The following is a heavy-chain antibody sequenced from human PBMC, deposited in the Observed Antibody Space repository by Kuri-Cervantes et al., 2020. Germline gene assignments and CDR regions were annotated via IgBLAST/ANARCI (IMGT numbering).Heavy chain of an antibody. CDR1: GDSISNSNYY. CDR2: AYLVGTT. CDR3: VGSRPDQVVMSFEF. D-gene: IGHD3-22*01. Sequence: SETLSLTCAVSGDSISNSNYYWGWIRQPPGKGLEWIGNAYLVGTTNYNPSLESRVSISVDTSKHQFSLKLTSVTAADTAVYYCVGSRPDQVVMSFEFWGLGTLVTVSS. J-gene: IGHJ4*02. V-gene: IGHV4-39*07.